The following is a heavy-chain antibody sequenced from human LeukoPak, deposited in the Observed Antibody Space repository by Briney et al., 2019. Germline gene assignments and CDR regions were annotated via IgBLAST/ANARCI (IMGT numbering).Heavy chain of an antibody. V-gene: IGHV3-7*01. J-gene: IGHJ3*02. Sequence: GGSLRLSCAASGFTFSSYWMSWVRQAPGKGLEWVANIKQDGSEKYYVDSVKGRFTISRDNSKITLYLQMNSLRAEDTAVYYCARQSTTEAFDIWGQGTMVTVSS. CDR1: GFTFSSYW. CDR2: IKQDGSEK. CDR3: ARQSTTEAFDI. D-gene: IGHD2-2*01.